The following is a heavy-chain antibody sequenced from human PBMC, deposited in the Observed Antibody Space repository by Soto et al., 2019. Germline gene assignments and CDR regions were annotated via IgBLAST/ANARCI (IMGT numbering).Heavy chain of an antibody. D-gene: IGHD3-3*01. CDR1: GYSFTNYW. V-gene: IGHV5-51*01. J-gene: IGHJ6*02. Sequence: PGESLKISCKGSGYSFTNYWIGWVRQMPGKGLEWMGIIYPADSDTKYSPSFQGQVTISADKSISTAYLQWSSLKASDTAMYYCARSTPPFYDFWSGYYNYYYYGIDVWGQGTTVTVSS. CDR2: IYPADSDT. CDR3: ARSTPPFYDFWSGYYNYYYYGIDV.